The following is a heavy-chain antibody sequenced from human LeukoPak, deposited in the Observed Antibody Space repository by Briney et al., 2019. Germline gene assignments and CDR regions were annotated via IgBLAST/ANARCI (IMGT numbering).Heavy chain of an antibody. CDR1: GGSISSYY. J-gene: IGHJ4*02. Sequence: PSETLSLTCTVSGGSISSYYWSWLRQPPGKGLEWIGYIYYSGSTNYNPSLKSRVTISVDTSKNQFSLKLSSVTAADTAVYYCATRGCSSTSCYDDYWGQGTLVTVSS. D-gene: IGHD2-2*01. CDR3: ATRGCSSTSCYDDY. V-gene: IGHV4-59*01. CDR2: IYYSGST.